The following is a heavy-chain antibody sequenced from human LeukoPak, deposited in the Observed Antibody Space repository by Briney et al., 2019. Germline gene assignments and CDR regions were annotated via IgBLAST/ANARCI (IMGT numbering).Heavy chain of an antibody. CDR2: IYTSGST. D-gene: IGHD3-9*01. CDR1: GGSISSYY. J-gene: IGHJ4*02. V-gene: IGHV4-4*07. Sequence: ASETLSLTCTVSGGSISSYYWSWIRQPAGKGLEWIGRIYTSGSTNYNPSLKSRVTISVDTSKNQFSLKLSSVTAADTAVYYCARDVMYYDILTGYYTEYYFDYWGQGTLVTVSS. CDR3: ARDVMYYDILTGYYTEYYFDY.